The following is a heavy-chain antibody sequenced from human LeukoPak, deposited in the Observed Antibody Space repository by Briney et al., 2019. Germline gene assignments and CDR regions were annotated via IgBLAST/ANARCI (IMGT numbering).Heavy chain of an antibody. CDR2: MNPNSGNT. V-gene: IGHV1-8*01. J-gene: IGHJ6*02. D-gene: IGHD1-26*01. CDR3: ARDWILGDYYYGMDV. Sequence: ASVKVSCKASGYTFTSYDINWVRQATGQGLEWMGWMNPNSGNTGYAQKFQGRVTMTRNTSISIAYMELSSLRSGDTAVYYCARDWILGDYYYGMDVWGQGTTVTVSS. CDR1: GYTFTSYD.